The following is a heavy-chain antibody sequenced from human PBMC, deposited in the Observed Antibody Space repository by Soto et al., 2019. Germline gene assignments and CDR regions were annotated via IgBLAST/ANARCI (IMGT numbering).Heavy chain of an antibody. CDR2: INHSGST. V-gene: IGHV4-34*01. CDR1: GGSSSGYY. CDR3: ARSSGYYRRFDY. Sequence: NPSETLSLTCAVYGGSSSGYYWSWIRQPPGKGLEWIGEINHSGSTNYNPSLKSRVTISVDTSKNQFSLKLSSVTAADTAVYYCARSSGYYRRFDYWGQGTLVTVSS. D-gene: IGHD3-22*01. J-gene: IGHJ4*02.